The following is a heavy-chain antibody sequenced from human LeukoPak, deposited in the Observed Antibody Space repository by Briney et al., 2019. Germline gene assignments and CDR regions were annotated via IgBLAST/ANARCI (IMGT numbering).Heavy chain of an antibody. Sequence: SETLSLTCTVSGGSISSSSYYWGWIRQPPGKGLEWIGSIYYSGSTYYNPSLKSRVTISVDTSKNQFSLKLSSVTAADTAVYYCARDTWVPTYYYDSSGYPWGQGTLVTVSS. D-gene: IGHD3-22*01. CDR2: IYYSGST. V-gene: IGHV4-39*07. J-gene: IGHJ5*02. CDR3: ARDTWVPTYYYDSSGYP. CDR1: GGSISSSSYY.